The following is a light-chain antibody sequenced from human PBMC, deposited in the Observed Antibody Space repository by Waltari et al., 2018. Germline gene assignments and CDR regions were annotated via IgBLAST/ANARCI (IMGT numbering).Light chain of an antibody. CDR3: AAWDDSLNGPV. Sequence: QSVLTQPPSASGTPGQSIIISCSGSTSNIGENTVTWYQQLPGTAPKLRIYGTRERPSGVPNRLSGSKSGTSASLAISALQSEDEADYYCAAWDDSLNGPVFGTGTKVTVL. CDR1: TSNIGENT. J-gene: IGLJ1*01. V-gene: IGLV1-44*01. CDR2: GTR.